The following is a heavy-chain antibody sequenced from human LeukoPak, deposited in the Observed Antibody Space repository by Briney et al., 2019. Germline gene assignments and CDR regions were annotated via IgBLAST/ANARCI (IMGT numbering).Heavy chain of an antibody. CDR3: AKDVSFRRGHNFDASDV. CDR1: GFKFPDSA. CDR2: ITWGATDT. D-gene: IGHD5-24*01. V-gene: IGHV3-43*01. J-gene: IGHJ3*01. Sequence: PGGSLRLSCSASGFKFPDSAMHWVRQPPGKGLEWIALITWGATDTYYADSVRGRFTVSRDDSSSTLYLQMNSLRSEGTALYFCAKDVSFRRGHNFDASDVWGLGTMVIVSS.